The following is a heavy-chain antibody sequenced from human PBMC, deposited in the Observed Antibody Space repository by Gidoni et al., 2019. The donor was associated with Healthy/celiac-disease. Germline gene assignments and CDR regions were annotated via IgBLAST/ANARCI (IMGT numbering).Heavy chain of an antibody. J-gene: IGHJ4*02. CDR2: IYSGGSQ. V-gene: IGHV3-53*01. CDR3: ARMAAAGAFIDY. D-gene: IGHD6-13*01. CDR1: GLTVSSNY. Sequence: EVQLVESGGGLIQPGGSLRLSCAASGLTVSSNYMSWVRQAPGKGLEWVSVIYSGGSQYYADSVKGRFTISRDNSKNTLYLQMNSLRAEDTAVYYCARMAAAGAFIDYWGQGTLVTVSS.